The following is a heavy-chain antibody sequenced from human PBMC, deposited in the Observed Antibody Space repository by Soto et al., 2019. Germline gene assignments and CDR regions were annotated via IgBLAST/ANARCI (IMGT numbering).Heavy chain of an antibody. Sequence: QVQLVQSGAEVKNPGASVKVSCKASGCTFTSYGISWVRQAPGQGLEWMGWISAYNGNTNYAQKLQGRVTMTTDTSTSTAYMELRSLRSDDTAVYYCARDKGAYCGGDCYSTWFDPWGQGTLVTVSS. V-gene: IGHV1-18*01. CDR2: ISAYNGNT. CDR1: GCTFTSYG. CDR3: ARDKGAYCGGDCYSTWFDP. J-gene: IGHJ5*02. D-gene: IGHD2-21*02.